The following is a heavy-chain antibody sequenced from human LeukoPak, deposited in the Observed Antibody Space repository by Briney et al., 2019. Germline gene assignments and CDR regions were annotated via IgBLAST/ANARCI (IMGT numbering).Heavy chain of an antibody. V-gene: IGHV3-30*03. D-gene: IGHD3-10*01. CDR1: GFTFSRYG. Sequence: PGGSLRLSCAASGFTFSRYGMHWVRQAPGKGLEWVAVISYDGSNKYYADSVKGRFTISRDNSKNTLYLQMNSLRAEDTAVYYCARDRSQEFDPWGQGTLVTVSS. CDR2: ISYDGSNK. J-gene: IGHJ5*02. CDR3: ARDRSQEFDP.